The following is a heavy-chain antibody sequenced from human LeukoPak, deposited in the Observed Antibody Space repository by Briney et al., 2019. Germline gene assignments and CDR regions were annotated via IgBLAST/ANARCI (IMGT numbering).Heavy chain of an antibody. J-gene: IGHJ5*02. CDR3: ARRYCSSTSCYRPPGGWSDH. V-gene: IGHV5-51*01. Sequence: GESLKISCKGSGYSFTSYWIGWVRQMPGKGLEWMGVIYPGDSDTRYSPSFQGQVTISAGKSISTAYLQWSSLKASDTAMYYCARRYCSSTSCYRPPGGWSDHWGQGTLVTVSS. D-gene: IGHD2-2*01. CDR2: IYPGDSDT. CDR1: GYSFTSYW.